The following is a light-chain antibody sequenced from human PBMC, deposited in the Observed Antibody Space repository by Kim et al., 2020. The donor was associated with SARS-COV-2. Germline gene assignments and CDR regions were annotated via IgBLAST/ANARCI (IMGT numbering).Light chain of an antibody. CDR1: QSVSSSY. V-gene: IGKV3-20*01. CDR2: GAS. CDR3: QQYGSSPYT. Sequence: LSPGESATLSCRASQSVSSSYLALYQQKPGQAPRLLIYGASSRATGIPDRFSGSGSGTDFTLTISRLEPEDFAVYYCQQYGSSPYTFGQGTKLEI. J-gene: IGKJ2*01.